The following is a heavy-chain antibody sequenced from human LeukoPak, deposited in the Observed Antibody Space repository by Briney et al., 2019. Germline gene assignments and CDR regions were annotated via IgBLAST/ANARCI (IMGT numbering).Heavy chain of an antibody. CDR1: GGSFSGYY. V-gene: IGHV4-59*01. CDR2: IYYSGST. J-gene: IGHJ4*02. D-gene: IGHD6-13*01. Sequence: PSETLSLTCAVYGGSFSGYYWSWIRQPPGKGLEWIGYIYYSGSTNYNPSLKSRVTISVDTSKNQFSLKLSSVTAADTAVYYCAAGFIAADPGLYWGQGTLVTVSS. CDR3: AAGFIAADPGLY.